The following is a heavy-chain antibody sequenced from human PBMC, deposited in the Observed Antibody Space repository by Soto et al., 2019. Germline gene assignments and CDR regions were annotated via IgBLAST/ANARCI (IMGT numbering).Heavy chain of an antibody. V-gene: IGHV4-39*01. CDR1: GGSISISSYY. D-gene: IGHD1-26*01. CDR3: ARKLVGATDDFEY. CDR2: IYYTGST. J-gene: IGHJ4*02. Sequence: SETLALTCTVSGGSISISSYYWGWIRQPPGKGLEWIGSIYYTGSTYYDPSLKSRVTISVDTSKNQFSLKLSSVTAADTAVYYCARKLVGATDDFEYWGQGTLSTV.